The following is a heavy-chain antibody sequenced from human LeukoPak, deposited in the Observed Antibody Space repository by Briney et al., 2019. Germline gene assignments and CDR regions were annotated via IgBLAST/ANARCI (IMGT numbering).Heavy chain of an antibody. J-gene: IGHJ5*02. CDR1: GYSISSGYF. Sequence: PSETLSLTCTVSGYSISSGYFWGWIRQPPGKGLEWIGNVYYSGGTYNPSLKSRVTISVDTSKNQFSLNLSSVTAADTAVYYCAREASPARNYYGTGPWGQGTLVTVSS. V-gene: IGHV4-38-2*02. CDR3: AREASPARNYYGTGP. CDR2: VYYSGGT. D-gene: IGHD3-10*01.